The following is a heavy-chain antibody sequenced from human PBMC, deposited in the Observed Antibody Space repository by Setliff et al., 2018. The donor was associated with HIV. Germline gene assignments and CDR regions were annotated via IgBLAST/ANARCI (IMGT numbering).Heavy chain of an antibody. D-gene: IGHD2-2*01. CDR3: ASHFGYCSSTSCEGY. CDR2: INSDGTST. J-gene: IGHJ4*02. CDR1: GLTFSPYW. Sequence: PGGSLRLSCAASGLTFSPYWMHWVRQAPGKGLVWVSRINSDGTSTTYADSVKGRFTISRDNAKNTLYLQMNSLRAEDTAVYYCASHFGYCSSTSCEGYWGQGALVTVSS. V-gene: IGHV3-74*03.